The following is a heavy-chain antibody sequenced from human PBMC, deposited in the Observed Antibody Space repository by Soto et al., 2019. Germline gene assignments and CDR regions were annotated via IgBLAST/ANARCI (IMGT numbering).Heavy chain of an antibody. J-gene: IGHJ4*02. CDR3: ASLVGAQVFDY. CDR1: GFTFSSYA. V-gene: IGHV3-30-3*01. CDR2: ISYDGSNK. Sequence: LRLSCAASGFTFSSYAMHWVRQAPGKGLEWVAVISYDGSNKYYADSVKGRFTISRDNSKNTLYLQMNSLRAEDTAVYYCASLVGAQVFDYWGQGTLVTVSS. D-gene: IGHD1-26*01.